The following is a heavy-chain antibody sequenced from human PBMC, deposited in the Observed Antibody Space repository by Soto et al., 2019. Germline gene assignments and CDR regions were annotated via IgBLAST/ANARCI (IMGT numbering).Heavy chain of an antibody. J-gene: IGHJ6*02. CDR3: ARLVYRSYYYYGMDG. CDR1: RYNITKSW. V-gene: IGHV5-51*01. CDR2: IYPGDSDT. Sequence: GETLNIYYNWARYNITKSWIGWVRQLPGKGLEWMGIIYPGDSDTRYSPSFQGQVTISADKSISTAYLQWSSLKASDTAMYDGARLVYRSYYYYGMDGWGHGTTVTFSS.